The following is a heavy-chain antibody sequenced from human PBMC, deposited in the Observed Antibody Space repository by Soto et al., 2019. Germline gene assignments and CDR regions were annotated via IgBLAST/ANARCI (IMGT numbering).Heavy chain of an antibody. D-gene: IGHD2-15*01. CDR1: GFSFSSYW. Sequence: EVQLVESGGGLVQPGGSLRLSCAASGFSFSSYWMHWLRQVPGKGLVWVSRINGDGDYTNYADSVKGRFTISRDNANNSLYLQMNSLGAEDTAVYYCARDRGGYSSDFWGQGTLVTVSS. V-gene: IGHV3-74*01. J-gene: IGHJ4*02. CDR3: ARDRGGYSSDF. CDR2: INGDGDYT.